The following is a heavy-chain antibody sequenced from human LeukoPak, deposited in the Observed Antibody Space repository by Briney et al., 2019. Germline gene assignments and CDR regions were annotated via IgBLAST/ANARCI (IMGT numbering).Heavy chain of an antibody. Sequence: ASVKVSCKASGYTFTSYYMHWVRQAPGQGLEWMGIINPSGGSTSYAQKFQGRVTMTRNTSTSIVYMELSSLRSEDTAVYYCASGHIAMITGHGGDLDYWGQGTLVTVSS. D-gene: IGHD5-18*01. CDR3: ASGHIAMITGHGGDLDY. CDR2: INPSGGST. CDR1: GYTFTSYY. V-gene: IGHV1-46*01. J-gene: IGHJ4*02.